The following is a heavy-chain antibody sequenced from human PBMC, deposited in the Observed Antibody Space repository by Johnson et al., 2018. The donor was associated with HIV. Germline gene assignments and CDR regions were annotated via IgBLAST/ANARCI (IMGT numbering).Heavy chain of an antibody. CDR2: INSDGSTT. V-gene: IGHV3-23*04. CDR1: GFTFSSYA. J-gene: IGHJ3*02. D-gene: IGHD1-14*01. Sequence: VQLVESGGGLVQPGGSLRLSCAASGFTFSSYAMSWVRQAPGKGLEWVSRINSDGSTTSYADSVKGRFTISRDNSKNTLYLQMNSLRAEDTAVYYCARTPSLPGAFDIWGQGTMVTVSS. CDR3: ARTPSLPGAFDI.